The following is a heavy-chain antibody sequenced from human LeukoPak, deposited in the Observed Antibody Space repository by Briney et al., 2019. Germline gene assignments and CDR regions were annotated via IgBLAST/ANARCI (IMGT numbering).Heavy chain of an antibody. CDR2: IYTSGST. J-gene: IGHJ4*02. Sequence: KPSETLSLTCTVSGGSISSYYWSWIRQPPGKGLEWIGYIYTSGSTNYNPSLKSRVTISVDTSKNQFSLKLSSVTAADTAVYYCARLGLYYYDSSGYNWGQGTLVTVSS. CDR3: ARLGLYYYDSSGYN. CDR1: GGSISSYY. D-gene: IGHD3-22*01. V-gene: IGHV4-4*09.